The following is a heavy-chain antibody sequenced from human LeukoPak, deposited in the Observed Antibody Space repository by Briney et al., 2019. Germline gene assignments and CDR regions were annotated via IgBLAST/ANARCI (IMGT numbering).Heavy chain of an antibody. J-gene: IGHJ6*02. CDR3: ARDPIAAAGNYYYYGMDV. D-gene: IGHD6-13*01. V-gene: IGHV3-7*01. Sequence: GGPLRLSCAASGFTFSSYWMSWVRQAPGKGLEWVANIKQDGSEKYYVDSVKGRFTISRDNAKNSLYLQMNSLRAEDTAVYYCARDPIAAAGNYYYYGMDVWGQGTTVTVSS. CDR1: GFTFSSYW. CDR2: IKQDGSEK.